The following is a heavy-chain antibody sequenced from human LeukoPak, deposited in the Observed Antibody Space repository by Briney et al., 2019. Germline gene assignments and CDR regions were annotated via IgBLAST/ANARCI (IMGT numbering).Heavy chain of an antibody. V-gene: IGHV3-64D*06. CDR2: ISSNGGST. CDR1: GFTFSSYA. D-gene: IGHD4-23*01. CDR3: VRDRGVGMTTVVTNWFDP. Sequence: GGSLRLSCSASGFTFSSYAMHWVRQAPGKGLEYVSGISSNGGSTYYADSVKGRFTISRDNSKNTLYLQMSSLRAEDTAVYYCVRDRGVGMTTVVTNWFDPWGQGTLVTVSS. J-gene: IGHJ5*02.